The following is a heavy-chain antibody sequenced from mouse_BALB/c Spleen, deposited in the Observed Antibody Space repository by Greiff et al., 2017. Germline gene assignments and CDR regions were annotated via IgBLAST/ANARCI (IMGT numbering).Heavy chain of an antibody. CDR1: GYTFTSYW. D-gene: IGHD1-1*01. V-gene: IGHV1-69*02. CDR2: IYPSDSYT. CDR3: TRSRYSMDY. J-gene: IGHJ4*01. Sequence: QVQLQQSGAELVRPGASVKLSCKASGYTFTSYWINWVKQRPGQGLEWIGNIYPSDSYTNYNQKFKDKATLTVDKSSSTAYMQLSSPTSEDSAVYYCTRSRYSMDYWGQGTSVTVSS.